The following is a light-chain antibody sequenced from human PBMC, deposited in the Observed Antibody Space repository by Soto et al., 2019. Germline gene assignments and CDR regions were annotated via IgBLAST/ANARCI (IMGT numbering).Light chain of an antibody. Sequence: DIRVTQSPPTLSASVGDRVTITCRASQTITTWMAWYQQKPGKVPHLLIHSASTLQSGVPSRFSGSGSGTDFTLTISSLQPEDVATYYCQKFDSAPTFGPGTKVDIK. V-gene: IGKV1-27*01. J-gene: IGKJ1*01. CDR2: SAS. CDR3: QKFDSAPT. CDR1: QTITTW.